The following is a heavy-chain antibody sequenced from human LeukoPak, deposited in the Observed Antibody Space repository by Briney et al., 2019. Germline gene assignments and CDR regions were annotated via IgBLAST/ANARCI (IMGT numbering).Heavy chain of an antibody. V-gene: IGHV3-23*01. Sequence: GGSLRLSCAASGFTFSNYAMSWVRQAPGKGLEWVSAISGSGGSTYYADSMKGRFTISRDSSNYTLYLQMNSLRAEDTAVYYCAKVGPNILGATGSYFDHWGQGALVTVSS. CDR3: AKVGPNILGATGSYFDH. CDR1: GFTFSNYA. CDR2: ISGSGGST. J-gene: IGHJ4*02. D-gene: IGHD1-26*01.